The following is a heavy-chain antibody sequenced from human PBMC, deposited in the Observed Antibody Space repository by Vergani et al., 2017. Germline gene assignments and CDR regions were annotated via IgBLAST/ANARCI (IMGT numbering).Heavy chain of an antibody. CDR1: GGSISSYY. Sequence: QVQLQESGPGLVKPSETLSLTCTVSGGSISSYYWSWIRQPPGKGLEWIGYIYYSGSTNYNPSLKSRVTISVDTSKNQFSLKLSSVTAADTAVYYCARDSPDVDFWSGYYDGGARYYMDVWSKGTTVTVSS. V-gene: IGHV4-59*01. J-gene: IGHJ6*03. CDR2: IYYSGST. D-gene: IGHD3-3*01. CDR3: ARDSPDVDFWSGYYDGGARYYMDV.